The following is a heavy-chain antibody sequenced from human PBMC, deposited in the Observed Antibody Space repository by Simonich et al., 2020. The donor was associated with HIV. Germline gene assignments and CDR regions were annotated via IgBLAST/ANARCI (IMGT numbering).Heavy chain of an antibody. CDR3: ASGGSISSVWADDY. D-gene: IGHD3-16*01. V-gene: IGHV3-30*07. J-gene: IGHJ4*02. CDR1: GFTFSSYA. CDR2: ISYDGSNK. Sequence: QVQLVESGGGVVQPGRSLRLFCAASGFTFSSYAMHWVRQAPGKGLEWVAVISYDGSNKYYADSVKGRFTISRDNSKNTLDLQMNSLRAEDTAVYYCASGGSISSVWADDYWGQGTLVTVSS.